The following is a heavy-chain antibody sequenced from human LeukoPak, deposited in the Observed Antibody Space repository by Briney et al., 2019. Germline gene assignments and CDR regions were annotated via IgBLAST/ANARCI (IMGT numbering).Heavy chain of an antibody. D-gene: IGHD3-22*01. CDR1: GYSISSGYY. V-gene: IGHV4-38-2*02. CDR2: TYHSGST. J-gene: IGHJ6*03. CDR3: AREPHYYYDSSGYYYYYYYYMDV. Sequence: SETLSLTCTVSGYSISSGYYWGWIRQPPGKGLEWIGSTYHSGSTYYNPSLKSRVTISVDTSKNQFSLKLSSVTAADTAVYYCAREPHYYYDSSGYYYYYYYYMDVWGKGTTVTVSS.